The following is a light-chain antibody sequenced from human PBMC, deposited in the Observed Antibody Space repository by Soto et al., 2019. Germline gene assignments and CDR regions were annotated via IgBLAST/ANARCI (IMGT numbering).Light chain of an antibody. CDR1: QSISSW. CDR3: QHYNSYSEA. Sequence: DIQMTQSPSTLSASVGDRFTITCRASQSISSWLAWYQQKPGKAPKLLIYDASNLESGVPSRFSGSGSGTEFTLTISSLQPDDFATYYCQHYNSYSEAFGQGTKVDIK. J-gene: IGKJ1*01. CDR2: DAS. V-gene: IGKV1-5*01.